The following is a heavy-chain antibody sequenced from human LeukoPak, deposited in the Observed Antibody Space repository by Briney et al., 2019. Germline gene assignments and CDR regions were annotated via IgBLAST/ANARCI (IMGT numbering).Heavy chain of an antibody. Sequence: GGSLRLSCAASGFTFSSYWVSWVRQAPGKGLEWVASIKQDGSEKYYVDSVKGRFTISRDNAKNSLYLQMNSLRAEDTALYYCARAPGEGWFDPWGQGTLVTVSS. D-gene: IGHD4-17*01. V-gene: IGHV3-7*01. CDR1: GFTFSSYW. CDR3: ARAPGEGWFDP. CDR2: IKQDGSEK. J-gene: IGHJ5*02.